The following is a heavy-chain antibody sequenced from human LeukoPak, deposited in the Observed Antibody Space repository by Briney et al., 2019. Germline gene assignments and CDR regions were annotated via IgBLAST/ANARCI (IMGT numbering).Heavy chain of an antibody. Sequence: PSETLSLTCTVPGRSISSYYWSWIRQPPGKGLEWIGYIYYSGITNYNPSLKSRVTISVDTSKNQFSLKLSSVTAADTAVYYCARALLWFGEFPPHYMDVWGKGTTVTVSS. J-gene: IGHJ6*03. CDR3: ARALLWFGEFPPHYMDV. CDR1: GRSISSYY. V-gene: IGHV4-59*01. CDR2: IYYSGIT. D-gene: IGHD3-10*01.